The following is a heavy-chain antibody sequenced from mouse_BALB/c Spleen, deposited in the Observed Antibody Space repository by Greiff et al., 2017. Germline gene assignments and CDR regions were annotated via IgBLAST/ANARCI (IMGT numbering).Heavy chain of an antibody. CDR2: IWAGGST. J-gene: IGHJ3*01. V-gene: IGHV2-9*02. CDR1: GFSLTSYG. CDR3: ARDSRMITTDGFAY. Sequence: VKLMESGPGLVAPSQSLSITCTVSGFSLTSYGVHWVRQPPGKGLEWLGVIWAGGSTNYNSALMSRLSISKDNSKSQVFLKMNSLQTDDTAMYYCARDSRMITTDGFAYWGQGTLVTVSA. D-gene: IGHD2-4*01.